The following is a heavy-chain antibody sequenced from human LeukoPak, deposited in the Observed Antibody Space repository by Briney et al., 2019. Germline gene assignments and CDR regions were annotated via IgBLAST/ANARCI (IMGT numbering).Heavy chain of an antibody. CDR3: VRDFRSADY. J-gene: IGHJ4*02. CDR2: ISSSSTI. V-gene: IGHV3-48*01. Sequence: PGGSLRLSCAASGFTFSSHSMNWVRQAPGKGLEWVSYISSSSTIYYADSVKGRFTISRDNAKNSLYLQMNSLRAEDTAVYYCVRDFRSADYWGQGTLVTVSS. CDR1: GFTFSSHS.